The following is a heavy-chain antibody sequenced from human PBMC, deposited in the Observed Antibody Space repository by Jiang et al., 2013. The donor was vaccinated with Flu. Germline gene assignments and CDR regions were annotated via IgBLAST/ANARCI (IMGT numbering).Heavy chain of an antibody. V-gene: IGHV3-23*01. Sequence: NYAMSWVRQAPGKGLEWVSAISGSGGSTYYADSVKGRFTISRDNSKNTLYLQMNSLRAEDTAVYYCAKRWESGGRAYCGGDCYSSPPNYFDYWGQGTLVTVSS. D-gene: IGHD2-21*02. CDR1: NYA. J-gene: IGHJ4*02. CDR2: ISGSGGST. CDR3: AKRWESGGRAYCGGDCYSSPPNYFDY.